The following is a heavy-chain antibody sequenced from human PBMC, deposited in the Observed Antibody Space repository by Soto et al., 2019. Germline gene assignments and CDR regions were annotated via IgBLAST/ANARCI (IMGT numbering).Heavy chain of an antibody. CDR2: IYSGGST. V-gene: IGHV3-66*01. CDR1: GFTVSSNY. Sequence: GGSLRLSCAASGFTVSSNYMSWVRQAPGKGLEWVSVIYSGGSTYYADSVKGRFPISRDNSKNTLYLQMNSLRAEDTAVYYCARGNDILTGYSHYYYYGMDVWGQGTTVTVSS. J-gene: IGHJ6*02. CDR3: ARGNDILTGYSHYYYYGMDV. D-gene: IGHD3-9*01.